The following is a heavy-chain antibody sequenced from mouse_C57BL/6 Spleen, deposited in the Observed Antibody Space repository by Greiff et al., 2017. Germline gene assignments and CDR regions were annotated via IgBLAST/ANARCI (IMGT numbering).Heavy chain of an antibody. CDR1: GYTFTSYG. CDR3: ARWGMQWLLDY. J-gene: IGHJ2*01. D-gene: IGHD2-3*01. Sequence: VQLQESGAELARPGASVKLSCKASGYTFTSYGISWVKQRTGQGLEWIGEIYPRSGNTYYNEKFKGKATLTADKSSSTAYMELRSLTSEDSAVYFCARWGMQWLLDYWGQGTTLTVSS. V-gene: IGHV1-81*01. CDR2: IYPRSGNT.